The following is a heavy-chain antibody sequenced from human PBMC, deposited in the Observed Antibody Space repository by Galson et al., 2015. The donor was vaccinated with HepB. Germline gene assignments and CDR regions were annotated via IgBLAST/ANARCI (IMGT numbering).Heavy chain of an antibody. CDR3: ARGIVGAQPFDY. D-gene: IGHD1-26*01. J-gene: IGHJ4*02. V-gene: IGHV1-2*06. Sequence: SVKVSCKASGYTFTGYYMHWVRQAPGQGLEWMGRINPNSGGTNYALKFQGRVTMTRDTSISTAYMELSRLRSDDTAVYYCARGIVGAQPFDYWGQGTLVTVSS. CDR1: GYTFTGYY. CDR2: INPNSGGT.